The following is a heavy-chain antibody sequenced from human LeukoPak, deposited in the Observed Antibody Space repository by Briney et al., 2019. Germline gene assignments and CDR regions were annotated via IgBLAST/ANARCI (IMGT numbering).Heavy chain of an antibody. D-gene: IGHD3-3*01. CDR3: AKGFWNWFDP. CDR2: IRYDGSNK. J-gene: IGHJ5*02. Sequence: PGGSLRLSCAASGFTFNSYAMSWVRQAPGKGLEWVAFIRYDGSNKYYADSVGGRFTISRDNSKDTLYLQMSSLRAEDTAVYYCAKGFWNWFDPWGQGTLVTVSS. V-gene: IGHV3-30*02. CDR1: GFTFNSYA.